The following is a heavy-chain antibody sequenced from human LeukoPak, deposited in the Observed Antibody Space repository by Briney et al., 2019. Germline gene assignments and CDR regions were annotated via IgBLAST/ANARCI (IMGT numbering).Heavy chain of an antibody. D-gene: IGHD3-3*01. V-gene: IGHV3-74*01. CDR1: GLTFSSYW. CDR3: ARDGAYSTIFY. CDR2: INSDESST. Sequence: GSLRLSCAASGLTFSSYWMYWVRQAPGKGLVWVSRINSDESSTSYADSVKGRFTISRDNAKNTLYLQMNSLRAEDTAVYYCARDGAYSTIFYWGQGTLVTVSS. J-gene: IGHJ4*01.